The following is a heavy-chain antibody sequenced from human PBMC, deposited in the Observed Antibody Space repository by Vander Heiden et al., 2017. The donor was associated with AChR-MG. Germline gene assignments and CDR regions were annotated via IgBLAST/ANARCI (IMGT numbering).Heavy chain of an antibody. Sequence: QVQLVESGGGLVKHGGSLRLSCAASGFTFSDYYMSWIRQAPGKGLEWVSYISSSGSTIYYADSVKGRFTISRDNAKNSLYLQMNSLRAEDTAVYYCARSPNHYDYVWGSYRYAFDIWGQGTMVTVSS. J-gene: IGHJ3*02. V-gene: IGHV3-11*01. CDR2: ISSSGSTI. CDR1: GFTFSDYY. D-gene: IGHD3-16*02. CDR3: ARSPNHYDYVWGSYRYAFDI.